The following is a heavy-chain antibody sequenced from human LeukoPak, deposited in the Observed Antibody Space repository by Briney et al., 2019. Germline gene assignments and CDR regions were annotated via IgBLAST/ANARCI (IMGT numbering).Heavy chain of an antibody. D-gene: IGHD6-6*01. CDR1: GGSISSSSYY. Sequence: RASETLSLTCTVSGGSISSSSYYWGWIRQPPGKGLEWIGSIYYSGSTYYNPSLKSRVTISVDTSKNQFSLKLSSVTAADTAVYYCAALEYSSSLEFDYWGQGTLVTVSS. J-gene: IGHJ4*02. CDR3: AALEYSSSLEFDY. CDR2: IYYSGST. V-gene: IGHV4-39*01.